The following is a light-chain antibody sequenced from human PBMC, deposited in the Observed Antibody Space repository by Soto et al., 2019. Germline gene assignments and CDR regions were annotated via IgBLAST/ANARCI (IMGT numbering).Light chain of an antibody. CDR1: QSVSSY. V-gene: IGKV3-11*01. CDR2: DAS. Sequence: IVLTQSPATLSLWPGETAILSCRVSQSVSSYLSWYQQKPGQAPRLLIYDASSRAPGVPARFSGSGSGTDFTLTISSLEPEDFALYYCQQRSSWITFGQGTRLEIE. J-gene: IGKJ5*01. CDR3: QQRSSWIT.